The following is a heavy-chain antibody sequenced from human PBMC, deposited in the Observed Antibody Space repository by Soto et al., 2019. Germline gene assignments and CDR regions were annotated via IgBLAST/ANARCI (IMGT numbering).Heavy chain of an antibody. Sequence: QVQLVQSGAEVKKPGSSVKVSCKASGGTFSSYTISWVRQAPGQGLEWMGRIIPILGIANYAQKFQGRVTIAADKSASTAYMELSSLRSEDTALYFCAISYGDYSVGYWGPGTLVTVSS. J-gene: IGHJ4*02. V-gene: IGHV1-69*02. D-gene: IGHD4-17*01. CDR3: AISYGDYSVGY. CDR1: GGTFSSYT. CDR2: IIPILGIA.